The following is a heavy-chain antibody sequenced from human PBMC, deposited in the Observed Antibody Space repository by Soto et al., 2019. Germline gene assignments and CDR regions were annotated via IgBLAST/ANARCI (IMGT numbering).Heavy chain of an antibody. CDR3: ARVAAADGVYFDY. V-gene: IGHV1-69*13. CDR1: GGTFSSYA. D-gene: IGHD6-13*01. Sequence: ASVKVSCKASGGTFSSYAISWVRQAPGQGLEWMGGIIPIFGTANYAQKFQGRVTITADESTSTAYMELSSLRSEDTAVYYCARVAAADGVYFDYWGQGTLVTVSS. J-gene: IGHJ4*02. CDR2: IIPIFGTA.